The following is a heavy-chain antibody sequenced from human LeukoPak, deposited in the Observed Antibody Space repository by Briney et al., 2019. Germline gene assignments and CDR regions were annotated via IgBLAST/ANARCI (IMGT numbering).Heavy chain of an antibody. CDR1: GGSFSGYY. CDR2: INHSGST. J-gene: IGHJ6*02. D-gene: IGHD3-22*01. Sequence: PSETLSLTCAVYGGSFSGYYWSWIRQPPGKGLEWIGEINHSGSTNYNPSLKSRVTISVDTSKNQFSLKLSSVTAADTAAYYCARLYYDRYGMDVWGQGTTVTVSS. V-gene: IGHV4-34*01. CDR3: ARLYYDRYGMDV.